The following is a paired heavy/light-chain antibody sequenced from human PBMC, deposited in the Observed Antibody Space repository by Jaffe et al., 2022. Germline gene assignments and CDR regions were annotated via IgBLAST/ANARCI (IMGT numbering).Heavy chain of an antibody. V-gene: IGHV2-5*02. CDR1: GFSLSTRGVG. CDR2: IYWDDDK. CDR3: AHFVPSYYGSGKPEQFDQ. D-gene: IGHD3-10*01. Sequence: QITLKESGPTLVKPTQTLTLTCSFSGFSLSTRGVGVGWIRQPPGKALEWLALIYWDDDKRFSPSLKNRLTITKDTSKNQVVLTMTNLERVDTATYYCAHFVPSYYGSGKPEQFDQWGQGTLVTVSS. J-gene: IGHJ4*02.
Light chain of an antibody. V-gene: IGLV1-47*01. Sequence: QSVLTQSPSVSGTPGQRVTVSCSGGSSNVGTNYVYWYQQLPGTAPRLLMYRNNQRPSGVPDRFSGSKSGTSASLAISGLRSEDEADYYCAAWDDSLSGVVFGGGTKLTVL. CDR2: RNN. J-gene: IGLJ2*01. CDR1: SSNVGTNY. CDR3: AAWDDSLSGVV.